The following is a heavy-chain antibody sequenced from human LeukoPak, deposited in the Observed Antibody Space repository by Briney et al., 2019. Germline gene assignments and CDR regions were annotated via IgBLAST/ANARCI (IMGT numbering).Heavy chain of an antibody. CDR2: ISAYNGNT. Sequence: ASVKVSCKASGYTFSSYGISWVRQAPGQGLEWMGWISAYNGNTDYAQNFRGRATMTTDTSTSTAYMELRSLISGDTAVYYCARDSVDGSGTYYNDSPDYWGQGTLVTVSS. V-gene: IGHV1-18*01. D-gene: IGHD3-10*01. CDR1: GYTFSSYG. CDR3: ARDSVDGSGTYYNDSPDY. J-gene: IGHJ4*02.